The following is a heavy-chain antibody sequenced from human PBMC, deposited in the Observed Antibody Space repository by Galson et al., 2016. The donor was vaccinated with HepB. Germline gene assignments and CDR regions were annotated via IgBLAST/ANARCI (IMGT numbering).Heavy chain of an antibody. Sequence: SLRLSCAASGFTFSSYAMHWVRQVPGKGLEYISAISSNGGTTYYADSVKGRFTISRDNSKNTLYLQMGSLRAEDMAVYYCARWGTSSWYDYWGQGTLVTVSS. CDR1: GFTFSSYA. CDR3: ARWGTSSWYDY. CDR2: ISSNGGTT. V-gene: IGHV3-64*02. J-gene: IGHJ4*02. D-gene: IGHD6-13*01.